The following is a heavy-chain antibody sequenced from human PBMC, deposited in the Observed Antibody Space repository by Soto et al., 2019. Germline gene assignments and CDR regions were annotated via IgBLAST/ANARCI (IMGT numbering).Heavy chain of an antibody. Sequence: GGSLRLSCAASGFTFSSYGMHWVRQAPGKGLEWVAVISYDGSNKYYADSVKGRFTISRDNSKNTLYLQMNSLRAEDTAVYYCAKDRNSGWTYFDYWGQGTLVTVS. CDR1: GFTFSSYG. CDR3: AKDRNSGWTYFDY. CDR2: ISYDGSNK. J-gene: IGHJ4*02. D-gene: IGHD6-19*01. V-gene: IGHV3-30*18.